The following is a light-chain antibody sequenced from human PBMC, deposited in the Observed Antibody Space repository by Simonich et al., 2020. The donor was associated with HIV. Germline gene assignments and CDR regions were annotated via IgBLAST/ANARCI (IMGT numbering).Light chain of an antibody. J-gene: IGLJ2*01. CDR2: DVS. CDR1: RSDVGGYNY. Sequence: QSALTQPASVSGSPGQSITISCTGTRSDVGGYNYVSWYQQHPRKAPKLMIYDVSNRPSGVSNRFSGSKSGNTASLTISGLQAEDEADYYCSSYTSSSTVVFGGGTKLTVL. V-gene: IGLV2-14*03. CDR3: SSYTSSSTVV.